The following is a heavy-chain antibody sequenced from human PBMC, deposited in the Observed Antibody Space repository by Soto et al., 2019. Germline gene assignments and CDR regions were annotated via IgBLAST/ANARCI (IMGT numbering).Heavy chain of an antibody. V-gene: IGHV4-34*01. CDR1: GGSFSGYY. Sequence: PSETLSLTCAVYGGSFSGYYWSWIRQPPGKGLEWIGEINHSGSTNYNPSLKSRVTISVDTSKNQFSLKLSSVTAADTAVYYCARGRYFDWLLYYWFAPWGQGTLVTVSS. D-gene: IGHD3-9*01. J-gene: IGHJ5*02. CDR2: INHSGST. CDR3: ARGRYFDWLLYYWFAP.